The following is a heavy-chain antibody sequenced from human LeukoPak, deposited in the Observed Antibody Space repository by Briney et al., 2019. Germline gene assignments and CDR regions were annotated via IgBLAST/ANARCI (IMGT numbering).Heavy chain of an antibody. D-gene: IGHD2-2*01. J-gene: IGHJ6*04. Sequence: PGRSLRLSCAASGFTFSSDGMHWVRQAPGKGLEWVAVISYDGSNKYYADSVKGRFTISRDNSKNTLYLQMNSLRAEDTAVYYCAKLGYCSSTSCYGWDMDVWGKGTTVTVSS. CDR3: AKLGYCSSTSCYGWDMDV. V-gene: IGHV3-30*18. CDR1: GFTFSSDG. CDR2: ISYDGSNK.